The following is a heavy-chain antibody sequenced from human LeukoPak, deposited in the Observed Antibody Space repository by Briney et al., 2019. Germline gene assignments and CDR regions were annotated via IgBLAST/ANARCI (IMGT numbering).Heavy chain of an antibody. CDR1: GFTFDDYA. Sequence: PGGPLRLSCAASGFTFDDYAMHWVRQAPGKGLEWVSGISWNSGSIGYADSVKGRFTISRDNAKNSLYLQMNSLRAEDTALYYCAKAFSSGYYGDYWGQGTLVTVSS. D-gene: IGHD5-12*01. CDR2: ISWNSGSI. CDR3: AKAFSSGYYGDY. J-gene: IGHJ4*02. V-gene: IGHV3-9*01.